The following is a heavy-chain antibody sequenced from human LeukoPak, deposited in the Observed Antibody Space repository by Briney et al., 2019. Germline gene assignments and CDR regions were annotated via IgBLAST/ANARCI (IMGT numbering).Heavy chain of an antibody. Sequence: GGSLRLSCVASGFCVSSNYMTWVRQAPGKGLEWVSLIYSGGGTDYADSVKGRFTISRHNSENTVYLQMTTLRPEDTAVYYCAREGYGEWYGMDVWGQGTTVTVS. D-gene: IGHD4-17*01. V-gene: IGHV3-53*04. CDR1: GFCVSSNY. CDR3: AREGYGEWYGMDV. CDR2: IYSGGGT. J-gene: IGHJ6*02.